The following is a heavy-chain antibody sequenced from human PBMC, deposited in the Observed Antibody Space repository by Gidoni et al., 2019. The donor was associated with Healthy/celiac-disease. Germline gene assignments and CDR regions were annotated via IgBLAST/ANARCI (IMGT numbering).Heavy chain of an antibody. CDR1: CLTFSSYS. Sequence: EVQLVASGGGLVQPVGYLRLTCAASCLTFSSYSMNWVRQAPGKGLGWVSDISSSSSTISYADSVKGRFTIHRDNAKNLRYLQMNSLRDEDTAVYYCARDHKVVPVENYYYYYGMDVWGQGTTVTVSS. J-gene: IGHJ6*02. V-gene: IGHV3-48*02. CDR3: ARDHKVVPVENYYYYYGMDV. CDR2: ISSSSSTI. D-gene: IGHD2-2*01.